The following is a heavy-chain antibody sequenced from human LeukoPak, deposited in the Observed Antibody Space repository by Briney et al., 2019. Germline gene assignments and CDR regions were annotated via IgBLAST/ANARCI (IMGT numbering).Heavy chain of an antibody. V-gene: IGHV3-7*01. D-gene: IGHD4-17*01. Sequence: GGSLRLSCAASGFTFSNYWMTWVRQAPGQGLEWVTNIKFDGSEKHYADSVKGRLTISRDNAKNSLSLQINSLRAEDTAVYYCATSRLRAAYDIWGQGTLVTVSS. CDR1: GFTFSNYW. J-gene: IGHJ3*02. CDR3: ATSRLRAAYDI. CDR2: IKFDGSEK.